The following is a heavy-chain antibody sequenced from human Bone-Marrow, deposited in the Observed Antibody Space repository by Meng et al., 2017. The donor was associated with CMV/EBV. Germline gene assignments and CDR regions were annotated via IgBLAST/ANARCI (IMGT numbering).Heavy chain of an antibody. CDR1: GFPFSSYT. CDR2: ISGSGATT. V-gene: IGHV3-23*01. Sequence: SGFPFSSYTMNWVRQAPGKGLELVSVISGSGATTYYADSVKGRFTISRDNSKNTVYLQMDTLRPEDTALYYCARGIVGTTNHDAFDVWGQGTMVTVSS. CDR3: ARGIVGTTNHDAFDV. D-gene: IGHD1-26*01. J-gene: IGHJ3*01.